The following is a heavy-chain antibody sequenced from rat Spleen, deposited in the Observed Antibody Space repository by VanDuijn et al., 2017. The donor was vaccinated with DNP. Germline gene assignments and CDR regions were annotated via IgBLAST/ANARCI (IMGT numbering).Heavy chain of an antibody. J-gene: IGHJ2*01. CDR1: GYSITSNY. Sequence: EVQLQESGPGLVKPSQSLSLTCSVTGYSITSNYWGWIRKFPGNKMEWIVHISYSGGTTYHQSLKSRIYITRDTSKNQFFLQLSSVTTEDTTTYYCARWNLGTSTLDYWGQGVMVTVSS. CDR2: ISYSGGT. D-gene: IGHD1-5*01. CDR3: ARWNLGTSTLDY. V-gene: IGHV3-1*01.